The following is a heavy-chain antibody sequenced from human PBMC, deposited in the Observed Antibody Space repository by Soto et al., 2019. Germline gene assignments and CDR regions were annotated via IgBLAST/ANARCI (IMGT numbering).Heavy chain of an antibody. V-gene: IGHV3-30*18. D-gene: IGHD3-22*01. Sequence: QVQLVESGGGVVQPGRSLRLSCAASGFTFSTYGMHWVRQPPGKGLEWVAVIASDGKSEHYADPVKGRFSISRDNSKNTLSLQMSSLGVEDTAVYYCAKTITTYSGDSRGRGALVDYWGQGTLVTVSS. CDR3: AKTITTYSGDSRGRGALVDY. CDR1: GFTFSTYG. J-gene: IGHJ4*02. CDR2: IASDGKSE.